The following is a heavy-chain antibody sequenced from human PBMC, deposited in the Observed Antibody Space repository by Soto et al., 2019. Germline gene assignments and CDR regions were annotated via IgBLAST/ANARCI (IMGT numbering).Heavy chain of an antibody. CDR1: GFTLTSHW. CDR2: IKENGREM. CDR3: ARDDGDY. V-gene: IGHV3-7*03. J-gene: IGHJ4*02. Sequence: GESLRLSCAVSGFTLTSHWMKWVRQAPGKGLEWVASIKENGREMYYVDSVRGRFIISRDIAKNSLFLQMSSLRAEDTAMYYCARDDGDYVGQGTLVTVSS.